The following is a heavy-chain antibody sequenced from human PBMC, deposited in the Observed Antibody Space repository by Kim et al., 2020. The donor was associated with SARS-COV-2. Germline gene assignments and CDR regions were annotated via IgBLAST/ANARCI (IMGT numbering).Heavy chain of an antibody. CDR1: GSSISSSANY. V-gene: IGHV4-39*01. J-gene: IGHJ4*02. CDR2: IFYRGGP. Sequence: SETLSLTCTVSGSSISSSANYWDWIRQPPGKGLEWIRSIFYRGGPDYNPALKSRITISTDTSKNQFSLRLTPVTASDTAKYYCARLESGTLTFFDYWGQGTLVTVSS. CDR3: ARLESGTLTFFDY. D-gene: IGHD3-3*01.